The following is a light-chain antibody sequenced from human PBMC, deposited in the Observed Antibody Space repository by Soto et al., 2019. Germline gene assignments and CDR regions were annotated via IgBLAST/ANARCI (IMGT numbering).Light chain of an antibody. CDR3: PECGSSRM. CDR1: QGLSSY. J-gene: IGKJ1*01. V-gene: IGKV3-20*01. CDR2: DAS. Sequence: SGVERVSITRRASQGLSSYLAWYQQKPGKAPKLLIYDASNRATGMPDRFSVSGSESCFTLIIISLECDEFAVYLWPECGSSRMFGQGTKVDIK.